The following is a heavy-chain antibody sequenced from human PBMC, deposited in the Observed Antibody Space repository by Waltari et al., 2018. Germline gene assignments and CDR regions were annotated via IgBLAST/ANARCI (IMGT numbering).Heavy chain of an antibody. CDR1: GGSISSHY. CDR2: IYYSGST. V-gene: IGHV4-59*11. Sequence: QVQLQESGPGLVNPSETLSLTCTVSGGSISSHYWRWIRQPPGKGLEWIGYIYYSGSTNYNPSLKSRVTISVDTSKNQFSLKLSSVTAADTAVYYCARFSVGASYFDYWGQGTLVTVSS. D-gene: IGHD1-26*01. J-gene: IGHJ4*02. CDR3: ARFSVGASYFDY.